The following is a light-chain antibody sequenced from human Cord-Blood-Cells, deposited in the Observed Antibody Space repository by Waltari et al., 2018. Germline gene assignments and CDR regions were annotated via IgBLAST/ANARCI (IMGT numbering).Light chain of an antibody. J-gene: IGKJ1*01. CDR3: QQSYSTPRP. Sequence: DIQMTQSPSSLSASVGDRVTITCRASQSISSYLNLYQQKPGKAPKLLIYAASSLQSGVPSRFSGSVSGTDFTLTISSLQPEDFATYYCQQSYSTPRPFGQGTKVEIK. CDR1: QSISSY. V-gene: IGKV1-39*01. CDR2: AAS.